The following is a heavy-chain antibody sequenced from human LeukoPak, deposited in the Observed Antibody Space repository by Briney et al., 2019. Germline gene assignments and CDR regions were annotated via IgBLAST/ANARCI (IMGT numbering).Heavy chain of an antibody. CDR2: ISSSSSYI. CDR1: GFTFSSYS. V-gene: IGHV3-21*01. CDR3: ARTVYSSSWSRTGYGMDV. J-gene: IGHJ6*02. Sequence: PGGSLGLSCAASGFTFSSYSMNWVRQAPGKGLEWVSSISSSSSYIYYADSVKGRFTISRDNAKNSLYLQMNSLRAEDTAVYYCARTVYSSSWSRTGYGMDVWGQGTTVTVSS. D-gene: IGHD6-13*01.